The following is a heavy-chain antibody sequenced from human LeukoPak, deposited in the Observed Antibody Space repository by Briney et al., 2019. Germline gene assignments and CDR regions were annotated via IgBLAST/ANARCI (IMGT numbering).Heavy chain of an antibody. CDR3: ARRGLLGFGVVTSYFDY. J-gene: IGHJ4*02. V-gene: IGHV4-38-2*01. D-gene: IGHD3-3*01. CDR2: IYHSGST. CDR1: GYSTSSGYY. Sequence: SETLSLTCAVSGYSTSSGYYWGWIRQPPGKGLEWIGSIYHSGSTYYNPSLKSRVTISVDTSKNQFSLKLSSVTAADTAVYYCARRGLLGFGVVTSYFDYWGQGTLVTVSS.